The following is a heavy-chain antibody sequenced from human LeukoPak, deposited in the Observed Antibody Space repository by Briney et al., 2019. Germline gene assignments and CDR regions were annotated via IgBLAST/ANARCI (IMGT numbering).Heavy chain of an antibody. V-gene: IGHV1-2*02. CDR3: ARNPSAVTLYCFDY. Sequence: ASVKISCKASVYTFRSNYIHWLRQAPGQGLEWMGWIDANNGDTKSTQKFQGRVTISTDTSLSTPYMELSSLSTEDAAVYYCARNPSAVTLYCFDYWGQGTLVTVSS. CDR2: IDANNGDT. D-gene: IGHD4-11*01. J-gene: IGHJ4*02. CDR1: VYTFRSNY.